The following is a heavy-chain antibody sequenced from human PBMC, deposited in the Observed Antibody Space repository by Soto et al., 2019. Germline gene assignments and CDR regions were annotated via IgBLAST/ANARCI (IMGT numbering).Heavy chain of an antibody. V-gene: IGHV1-8*03. J-gene: IGHJ5*02. CDR3: ARGPLTFLWFGEGGGWFDP. CDR1: GYTFTSYD. Sequence: QVQLVQSGAEVKKPGASVKVSCKASGYTFTSYDINWVRQATGQSLEWMGWMNANSGNTGYAQKFQGRVTITRNTSISTAYMELSSLRSEDTAVYYCARGPLTFLWFGEGGGWFDPWGQGTLVTVSS. D-gene: IGHD3-10*01. CDR2: MNANSGNT.